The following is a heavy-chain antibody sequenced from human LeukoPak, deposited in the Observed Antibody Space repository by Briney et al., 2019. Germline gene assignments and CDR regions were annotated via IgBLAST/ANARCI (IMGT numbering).Heavy chain of an antibody. CDR3: AKAFPWFGESNYWYFDL. Sequence: GGSLRLSCAASGFTFSSYAMSWVRQAPGKGLEWASAISGSGGSTYYADSVKGRFTISRDNSKNTLYLQMNSLRAEDTAVYYCAKAFPWFGESNYWYFDLWGRGTLVTVSS. V-gene: IGHV3-23*01. CDR1: GFTFSSYA. J-gene: IGHJ2*01. D-gene: IGHD3-10*01. CDR2: ISGSGGST.